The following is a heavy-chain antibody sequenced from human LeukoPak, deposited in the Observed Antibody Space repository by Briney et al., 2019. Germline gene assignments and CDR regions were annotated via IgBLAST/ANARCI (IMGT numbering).Heavy chain of an antibody. V-gene: IGHV1-3*01. CDR2: INAGNGNT. CDR1: GYTFTSYA. J-gene: IGHJ6*02. D-gene: IGHD3-3*01. Sequence: ASVKVSCKASGYTFTSYAMHWVRQAPGQRLEWMGWINAGNGNTKYSQKFQGRVTITRDTSASTDYMELSSLRSEDTAVYYCARRVYYDFWSGYYTLGGMDVWGQGTTVTVSS. CDR3: ARRVYYDFWSGYYTLGGMDV.